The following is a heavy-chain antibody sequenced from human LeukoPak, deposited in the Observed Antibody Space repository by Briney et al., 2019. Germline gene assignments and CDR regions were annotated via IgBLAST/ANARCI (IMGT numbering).Heavy chain of an antibody. CDR2: ISGSGGST. D-gene: IGHD6-25*01. CDR3: AKDASGEGQFDY. J-gene: IGHJ4*02. Sequence: PGGSLRLSCAASGFTFSSYAMSWVRQAPGKGLEWVSGISGSGGSTYYADSVKGRFTISRDTSKNTLYLQMNSLRAEDTAVYYCAKDASGEGQFDYWGQGTLVTVSS. CDR1: GFTFSSYA. V-gene: IGHV3-23*01.